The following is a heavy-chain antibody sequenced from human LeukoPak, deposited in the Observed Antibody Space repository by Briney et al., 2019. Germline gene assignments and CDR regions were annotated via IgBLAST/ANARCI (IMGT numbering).Heavy chain of an antibody. Sequence: PGGSLRLSCVASGFTFTNYWMNWVRQAPGKGLEWVANINADGSEYNYVDSVKGRFTISRDNAKNSLFLQMHSLRAEDTAVYYCVKNIGHETFDYWGQGTLLTVSS. CDR3: VKNIGHETFDY. CDR2: INADGSEY. J-gene: IGHJ4*02. D-gene: IGHD2/OR15-2a*01. V-gene: IGHV3-7*03. CDR1: GFTFTNYW.